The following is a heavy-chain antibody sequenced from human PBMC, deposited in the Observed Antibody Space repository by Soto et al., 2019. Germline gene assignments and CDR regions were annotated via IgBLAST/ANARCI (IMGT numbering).Heavy chain of an antibody. CDR2: ISYDGSNK. V-gene: IGHV3-30*18. D-gene: IGHD3-9*01. J-gene: IGHJ6*02. Sequence: PGGSLRLSCAASGFTFSSYGMHWVRQAPGKGLEWVAVISYDGSNKYYADSVKGRFTISRDNSKNTLYLQMNSLRAEDTAVYYCAKDRRRTSYDILTGYYYYYGMDVWGQGTTVTVSS. CDR1: GFTFSSYG. CDR3: AKDRRRTSYDILTGYYYYYGMDV.